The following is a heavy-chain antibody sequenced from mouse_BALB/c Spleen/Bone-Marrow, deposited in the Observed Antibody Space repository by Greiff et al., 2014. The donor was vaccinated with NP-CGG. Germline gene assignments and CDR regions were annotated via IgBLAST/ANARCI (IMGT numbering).Heavy chain of an antibody. J-gene: IGHJ4*01. Sequence: VKLQESGPGLVAPSQSLSITCTVSGFSLTNYGVHWVRQPPGKGLEWLGVIWADGSTNYNSALMSRLSISKDNSKSQVFFKMNSPQTDDTAMYYCARITTATGAMDYWGQGTSVTVSS. CDR2: IWADGST. CDR3: ARITTATGAMDY. D-gene: IGHD1-2*01. CDR1: GFSLTNYG. V-gene: IGHV2-9*02.